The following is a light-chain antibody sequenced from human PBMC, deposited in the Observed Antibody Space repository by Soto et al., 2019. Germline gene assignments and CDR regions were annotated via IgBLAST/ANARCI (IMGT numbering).Light chain of an antibody. CDR1: QSVSSSY. Sequence: EIVLTQSPGTLSLSPGERATLSCRASQSVSSSYLAWYQQKPGQAPRLLIYGASSRATGIPDRFGGSGSGTDFTLTISRLEPEDFAVYYCQQYGSLSWTFGQGTKV. CDR2: GAS. CDR3: QQYGSLSWT. V-gene: IGKV3-20*01. J-gene: IGKJ1*01.